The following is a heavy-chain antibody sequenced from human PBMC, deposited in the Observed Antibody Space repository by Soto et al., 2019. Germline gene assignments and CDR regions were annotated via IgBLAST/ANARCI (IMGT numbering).Heavy chain of an antibody. Sequence: GGSLRLSCAASGFTFSSYAMSWVRQAPGKGLEWVSAISGSGGSTYYADDVKGRFTISRDNSKNTLYLQMNSLRAEDTAVYYCAKVSMVVTGYFDYWGQGTLVTVSS. CDR3: AKVSMVVTGYFDY. D-gene: IGHD2-21*02. J-gene: IGHJ4*02. V-gene: IGHV3-23*01. CDR1: GFTFSSYA. CDR2: ISGSGGST.